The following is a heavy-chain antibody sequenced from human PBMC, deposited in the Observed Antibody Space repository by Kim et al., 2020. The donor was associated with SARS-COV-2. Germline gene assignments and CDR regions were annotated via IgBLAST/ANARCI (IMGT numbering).Heavy chain of an antibody. J-gene: IGHJ5*02. Sequence: DSGKGRFTISRDNSKNTLYMQMNRLRVEDTAVYYCAKGSSNWYPRDWFDPWGQGTLVIVSS. D-gene: IGHD6-13*01. CDR3: AKGSSNWYPRDWFDP. V-gene: IGHV3-23*01.